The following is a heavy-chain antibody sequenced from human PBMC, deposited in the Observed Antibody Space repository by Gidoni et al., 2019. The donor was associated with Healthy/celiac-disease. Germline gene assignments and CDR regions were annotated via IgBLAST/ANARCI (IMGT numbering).Heavy chain of an antibody. CDR3: ARDTDTVTKRGEGMDV. V-gene: IGHV3-30*03. CDR1: GFTFSRYG. Sequence: QVQLVESGGGVVQPGRSLRLSCAASGFTFSRYGMHWVRQAPGKGLAWVAVISYDGSNKYYADSVKGRFTISRDNSKNTLYLQMNSLRAEDTAVYYCARDTDTVTKRGEGMDVWGKGTTVTVSS. CDR2: ISYDGSNK. D-gene: IGHD4-17*01. J-gene: IGHJ6*04.